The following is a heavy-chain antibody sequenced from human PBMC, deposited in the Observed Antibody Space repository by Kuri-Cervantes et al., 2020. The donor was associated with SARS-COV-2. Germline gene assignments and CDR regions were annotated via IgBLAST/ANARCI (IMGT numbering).Heavy chain of an antibody. CDR2: ISSSGSTI. V-gene: IGHV3-48*03. J-gene: IGHJ4*02. D-gene: IGHD3-22*01. CDR1: GFTFSNYA. Sequence: GGSLRLSCAASGFTFSNYAMYWVRQAPGKGLEWVSYISSSGSTIYYADSVKGRFTISRDNAKNSLYLQMNSLRAEDTAVYYRARGDSSGYLYYFDYWGQGTLVTVSS. CDR3: ARGDSSGYLYYFDY.